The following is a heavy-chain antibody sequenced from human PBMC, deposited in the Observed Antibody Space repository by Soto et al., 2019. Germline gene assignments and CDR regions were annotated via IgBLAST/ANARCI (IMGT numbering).Heavy chain of an antibody. D-gene: IGHD3-3*02. Sequence: SETLSLTCTVSGGSISSYYWSWIRQPAGKGLEWIGRIYTSGSTNYNPSLKSRVTMSVDTSKNQFSLKLSSVTAADTAVYYCARVHSWSGLPSHFDYWGQGTLVTVSS. J-gene: IGHJ4*02. CDR2: IYTSGST. CDR1: GGSISSYY. V-gene: IGHV4-4*07. CDR3: ARVHSWSGLPSHFDY.